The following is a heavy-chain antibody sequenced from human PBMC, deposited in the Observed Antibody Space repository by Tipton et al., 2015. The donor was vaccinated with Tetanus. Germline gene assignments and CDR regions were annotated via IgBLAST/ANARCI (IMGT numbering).Heavy chain of an antibody. Sequence: LSLTCTVSGGSISDKKYYWGWIRQPPGRGLEWIASIYFEGSTYYSPSLKSRVTIAVDRSQNVFSLNLTSVTAADTAVYYCARHLYGYWFDPWGQGALVTVSS. CDR2: IYFEGST. CDR3: ARHLYGYWFDP. D-gene: IGHD3-10*01. CDR1: GGSISDKKYY. V-gene: IGHV4-39*01. J-gene: IGHJ5*02.